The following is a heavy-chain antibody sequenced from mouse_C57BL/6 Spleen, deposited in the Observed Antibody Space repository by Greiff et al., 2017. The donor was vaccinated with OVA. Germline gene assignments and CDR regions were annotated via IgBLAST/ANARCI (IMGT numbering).Heavy chain of an antibody. J-gene: IGHJ4*01. CDR1: GFTFSDYY. CDR2: IRKKANGYTT. Sequence: EVPRGESGGGLVQPGGSLGLSCAASGFTFSDYYISWVRQPPGKAPEWLGLIRKKANGYTTEYTASVKGRFTISRDNSQNILYLQMNTLRAEDSATYYCVKALITTPVMDYWGQGTSVTVSS. D-gene: IGHD1-1*01. CDR3: VKALITTPVMDY. V-gene: IGHV7-4*04.